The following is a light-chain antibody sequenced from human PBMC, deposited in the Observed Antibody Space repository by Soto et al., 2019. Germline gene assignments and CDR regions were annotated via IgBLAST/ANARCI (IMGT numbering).Light chain of an antibody. CDR3: MQGTHWPYT. CDR2: KVS. CDR1: QSLVYRDGSTY. J-gene: IGKJ2*01. Sequence: DVVMTQSPLSLPVTLGQPASISCRSSQSLVYRDGSTYLNWFQQRPGQSPRRLMYKVSDRDSGVPDRFSGSGSGTDFTLIISRVEAEDVGVYYCMQGTHWPYTFGQGTKLEIK. V-gene: IGKV2-30*01.